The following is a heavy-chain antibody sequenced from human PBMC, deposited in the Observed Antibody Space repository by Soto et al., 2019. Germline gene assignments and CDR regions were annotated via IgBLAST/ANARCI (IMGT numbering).Heavy chain of an antibody. J-gene: IGHJ4*02. CDR1: GGSFSGYY. Sequence: SETLSLTCAVYGGSFSGYYWSWIRQPPGKGLEWIGEINHSGSTNYNPSLKSRVTISVDTSKNQFSLKLSSVTAADTAVYYCASPPLLGYCSSTSCYWSDYWGQGTLVTVSS. D-gene: IGHD2-2*01. CDR3: ASPPLLGYCSSTSCYWSDY. V-gene: IGHV4-34*01. CDR2: INHSGST.